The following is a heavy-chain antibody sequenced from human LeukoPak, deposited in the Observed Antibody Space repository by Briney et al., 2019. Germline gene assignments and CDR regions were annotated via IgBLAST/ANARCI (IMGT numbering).Heavy chain of an antibody. V-gene: IGHV4-39*07. J-gene: IGHJ4*02. CDR1: GGLISSNPFF. Sequence: PSETLSLTCSVSGGLISSNPFFWGWVRQPPGKGLEWIGSTFYTGSIYYNPSLKSRVTFFEDSSKNQFSLQLSSVTAADTAVYYCARGRGYDPVVFYFDSWGQGNLAIVSS. D-gene: IGHD1-1*01. CDR2: TFYTGSI. CDR3: ARGRGYDPVVFYFDS.